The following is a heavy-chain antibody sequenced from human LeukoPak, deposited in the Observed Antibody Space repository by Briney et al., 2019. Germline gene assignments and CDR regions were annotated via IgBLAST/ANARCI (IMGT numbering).Heavy chain of an antibody. CDR3: ARATPLGYGSTFDY. D-gene: IGHD2-15*01. Sequence: PGGSLRLSCAASGFTFSDHYVDWVRQAPGKGLEWIGRIKKKANSYITEYAASVKGRFTISRDDSKNSLYLQMNSLKTEDTAAYYCARATPLGYGSTFDYWGQGTLVTVSS. CDR2: IKKKANSYIT. CDR1: GFTFSDHY. V-gene: IGHV3-72*01. J-gene: IGHJ4*02.